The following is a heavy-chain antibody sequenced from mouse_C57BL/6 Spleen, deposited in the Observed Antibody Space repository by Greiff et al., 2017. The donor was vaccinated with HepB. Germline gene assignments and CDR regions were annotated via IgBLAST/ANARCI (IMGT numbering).Heavy chain of an antibody. CDR2: ISDGGSYT. D-gene: IGHD2-2*01. CDR1: GFTFSSYA. CDR3: ARDGYDAVFDY. J-gene: IGHJ2*01. Sequence: DVQLVESGGGLVKPGGSLKLSCAASGFTFSSYAMSWVRQTPEKRLEWVATISDGGSYTYYPDNVKGRFTISRDNAKNNLYLQMSHLKSEDTAMYYCARDGYDAVFDYWGQGTTLTVSS. V-gene: IGHV5-4*01.